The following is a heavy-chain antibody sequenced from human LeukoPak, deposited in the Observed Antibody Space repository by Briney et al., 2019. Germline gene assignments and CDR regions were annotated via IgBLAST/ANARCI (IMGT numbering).Heavy chain of an antibody. D-gene: IGHD1-26*01. CDR2: IFYSGST. J-gene: IGHJ4*02. CDR1: GGSISGYY. Sequence: PSETLSLTCTVSGGSISGYYWSWIRQPPGKGLEWIGYIFYSGSTNYNPSLKSLVTISVDTSKNQFSLKLSSVTAADTAVYYCARGEWDLLFDYWGQGTLVTVSA. V-gene: IGHV4-59*01. CDR3: ARGEWDLLFDY.